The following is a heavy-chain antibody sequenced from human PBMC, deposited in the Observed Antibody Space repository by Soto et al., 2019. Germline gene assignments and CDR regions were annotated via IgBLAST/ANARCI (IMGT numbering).Heavy chain of an antibody. D-gene: IGHD5-12*01. CDR2: INSNSGGT. Sequence: ASVKVSCMASAYTFTVYYMHWVRQAPGQGLVWMGWINSNSGGTNYAQEFQGWVTMTRDTSISTAYMELSRLRSDDTAVYYCARTRRGYSGYESSSRKYYYYYMDVWGKGTTVTVSS. J-gene: IGHJ6*03. CDR1: AYTFTVYY. V-gene: IGHV1-2*04. CDR3: ARTRRGYSGYESSSRKYYYYYMDV.